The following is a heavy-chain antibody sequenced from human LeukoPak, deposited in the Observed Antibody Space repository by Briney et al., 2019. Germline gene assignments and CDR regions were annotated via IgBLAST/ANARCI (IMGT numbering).Heavy chain of an antibody. CDR2: LDSSGST. D-gene: IGHD4-23*01. J-gene: IGHJ6*03. Sequence: SETLSLTCTVSGGSISSRSDYWVWIRQTPGKVLEWIGNLDSSGSTYYNPSLKSRVTISVGTSKNQFSRNLRSVTAADTAIYFCSRSHDYGGLYFYYYMDVWGKGTTVTVSS. V-gene: IGHV4-39*01. CDR1: GGSISSRSDY. CDR3: SRSHDYGGLYFYYYMDV.